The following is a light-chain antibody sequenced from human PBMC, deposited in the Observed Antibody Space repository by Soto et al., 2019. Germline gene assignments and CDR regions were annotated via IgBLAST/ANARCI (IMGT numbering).Light chain of an antibody. CDR2: YDS. V-gene: IGLV3-21*04. Sequence: SYELTQPPSVSVAPEKTARITCGGNNIGSKRVHWYRQKPGQAPVLVIYYDSDRPSGIPELFSGANSGNTATLTNSRVEAVDEADYSCQVLDISTDHYVFGTGTKLTVL. J-gene: IGLJ1*01. CDR3: QVLDISTDHYV. CDR1: NIGSKR.